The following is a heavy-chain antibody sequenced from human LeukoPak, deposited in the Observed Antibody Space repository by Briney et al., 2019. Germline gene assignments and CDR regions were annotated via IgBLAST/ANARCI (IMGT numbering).Heavy chain of an antibody. Sequence: GGSLRLSCAASGFTFSSYWMHWVRQAPGKGLVRVSRINSDGSSTSYADSVKGRFTISRDNAKNTLYLQMNSLRAEDTAVNYCARLWGIAAELDYWGQGTLVTVSS. D-gene: IGHD6-13*01. J-gene: IGHJ4*02. CDR1: GFTFSSYW. CDR3: ARLWGIAAELDY. V-gene: IGHV3-74*01. CDR2: INSDGSST.